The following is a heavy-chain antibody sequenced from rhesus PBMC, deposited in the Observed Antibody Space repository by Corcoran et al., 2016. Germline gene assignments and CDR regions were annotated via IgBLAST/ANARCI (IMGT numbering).Heavy chain of an antibody. V-gene: IGHV4-160*01. J-gene: IGHJ3*01. CDR1: GGSISDSY. CDR2: IYGSGGST. D-gene: IGHD1-26*01. CDR3: SRGVKLLTSYDAFDF. Sequence: QVQLQESGPGVVKPSETLSLTCAVSGGSISDSYRWSWIRQPPGKGREWIGLIYGSGGSTDYNPSLKSRVTISTDTSKNQFSLKLSSVTATDTAVYYCSRGVKLLTSYDAFDFWGQGLRVTVSS.